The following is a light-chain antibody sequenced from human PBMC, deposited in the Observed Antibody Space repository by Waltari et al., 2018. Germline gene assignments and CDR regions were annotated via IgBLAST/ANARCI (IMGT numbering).Light chain of an antibody. CDR1: SSEVGAYTF. J-gene: IGLJ3*02. CDR3: CSYAGDSTWV. CDR2: EDT. V-gene: IGLV2-23*01. Sequence: QSALTQPASVSGPLGQSITIPCTASSSEVGAYTFVSCYQQHPGKAPKFMIAEDTKRPSGVSNRFSGSKSGNTASLTISGLQAEDEADYHCCSYAGDSTWVFGGGTVLTVL.